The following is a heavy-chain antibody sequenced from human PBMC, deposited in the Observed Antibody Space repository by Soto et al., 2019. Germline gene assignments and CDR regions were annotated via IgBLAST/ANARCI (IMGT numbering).Heavy chain of an antibody. CDR3: VTVNLVGAAYYFDY. CDR2: VYYSGTT. CDR1: GGSIRNGDYY. Sequence: SETLSLTCTVSGGSIRNGDYYWGWIRQPPGKGLEWIGYVYYSGTTYSHPSLNSRVSISVDTSENQFSLRLTSVTAADTAVYYCVTVNLVGAAYYFDYWGPGTLVTVSS. V-gene: IGHV4-30-4*01. J-gene: IGHJ4*02. D-gene: IGHD1-26*01.